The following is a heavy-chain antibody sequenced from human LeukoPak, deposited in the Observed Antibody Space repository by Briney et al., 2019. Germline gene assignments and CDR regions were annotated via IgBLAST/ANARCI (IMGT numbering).Heavy chain of an antibody. CDR2: VTGPADTT. CDR3: AKGAAIDH. CDR1: GFTFNNYA. Sequence: GGSLRLSCAASGFTFNNYAMNWVRQAPGKGLEWVAAVTGPADTTYYADSVEGRFTISRDSFKDTVYLQMNRLGAEDTALYYCAKGAAIDHWGQGTLVTVSS. J-gene: IGHJ4*02. D-gene: IGHD5-24*01. V-gene: IGHV3-23*01.